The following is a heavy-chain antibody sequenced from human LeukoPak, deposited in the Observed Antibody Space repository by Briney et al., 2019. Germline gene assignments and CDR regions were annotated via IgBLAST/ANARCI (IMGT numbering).Heavy chain of an antibody. D-gene: IGHD6-6*01. V-gene: IGHV4-4*07. CDR1: GGAISSYY. CDR2: MYTSGST. CDR3: ARDRDSTSSRFDY. Sequence: ASGTPSLTCTVSGGAISSYYSGWIPQPARKGLEWIGRMYTSGSTNYNPSLKSRVTISVDKSKNQFSLKLSSVTAADTAVYYCARDRDSTSSRFDYWGQGTLVTVSS. J-gene: IGHJ4*02.